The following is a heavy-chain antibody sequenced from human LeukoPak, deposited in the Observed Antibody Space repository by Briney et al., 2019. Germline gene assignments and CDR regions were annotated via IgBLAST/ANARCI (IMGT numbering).Heavy chain of an antibody. CDR1: GFTFSSYS. Sequence: PGGSLRLSCAASGFTFSSYSMNWVRQAPGKGLEWVSSISSSSTYIYYADSVKGRFTISRDNAKNSLYLQMNSLRDEDTAVYYCARGSPNLFDHWGQGTLVTVSS. V-gene: IGHV3-21*01. J-gene: IGHJ4*02. D-gene: IGHD1-14*01. CDR2: ISSSSTYI. CDR3: ARGSPNLFDH.